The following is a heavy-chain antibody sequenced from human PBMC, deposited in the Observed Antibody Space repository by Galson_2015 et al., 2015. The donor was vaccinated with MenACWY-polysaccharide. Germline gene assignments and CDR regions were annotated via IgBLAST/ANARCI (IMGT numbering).Heavy chain of an antibody. J-gene: IGHJ2*01. CDR1: GFTISSYA. CDR2: IIGGGVST. CDR3: AKERAGDGWYFDL. Sequence: SLRLSCAASGFTISSYAMSWVRQAPGKGLEWVSAIIGGGVSTGYADSVKARFTISRDNSKNTLYLQMNSLRAEDAAVYYCAKERAGDGWYFDLWGRGTLVTVSS. D-gene: IGHD7-27*01. V-gene: IGHV3-23*01.